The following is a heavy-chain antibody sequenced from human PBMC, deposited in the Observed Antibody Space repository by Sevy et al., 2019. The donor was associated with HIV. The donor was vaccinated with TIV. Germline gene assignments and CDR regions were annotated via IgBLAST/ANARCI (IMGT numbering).Heavy chain of an antibody. Sequence: GGSLRLSCAVSGFSFDSYGMTWVRQAPGKGLEWVSGISGSGTRTYYADSVKGRFIISREYSKNTMYLQMNSLRSEDTAIYYCAKGGGGHYDPDEIGYYFYYYNMDVWGKGTTVTVSS. D-gene: IGHD3-22*01. J-gene: IGHJ6*03. CDR2: ISGSGTRT. CDR3: AKGGGGHYDPDEIGYYFYYYNMDV. CDR1: GFSFDSYG. V-gene: IGHV3-23*01.